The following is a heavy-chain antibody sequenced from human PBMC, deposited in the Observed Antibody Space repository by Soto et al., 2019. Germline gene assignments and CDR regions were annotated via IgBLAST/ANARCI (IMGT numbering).Heavy chain of an antibody. CDR2: INAGNGNT. CDR1: GYTFTSYA. Sequence: QVQLVQSGAEVKKPGASVKVSCKASGYTFTSYAMHWVRQAPGQRLEWMGWINAGNGNTKYSQKFQGRVTITRDTSASTAYMELSILRSEDTAVYYCASVLRYSYGLDPWGQGTLVTVSS. D-gene: IGHD5-18*01. CDR3: ASVLRYSYGLDP. V-gene: IGHV1-3*01. J-gene: IGHJ5*02.